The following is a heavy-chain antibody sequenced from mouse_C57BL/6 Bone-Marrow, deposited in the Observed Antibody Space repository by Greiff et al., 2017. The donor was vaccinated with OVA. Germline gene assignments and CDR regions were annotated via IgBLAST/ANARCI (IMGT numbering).Heavy chain of an antibody. CDR3: TAYYYGSSHWYFDV. V-gene: IGHV14-4*01. J-gene: IGHJ1*03. CDR1: GFNIKDDY. CDR2: IDPENGDT. D-gene: IGHD1-1*01. Sequence: VQLQQSGAELVRPGASVKLSCTASGFNIKDDYMHWVKQRPEQGLEWIGWIDPENGDTEYASKSQGKATITADTSSNTAYLQLSSLTSEDTAVYYCTAYYYGSSHWYFDVWGTGTTVTVSS.